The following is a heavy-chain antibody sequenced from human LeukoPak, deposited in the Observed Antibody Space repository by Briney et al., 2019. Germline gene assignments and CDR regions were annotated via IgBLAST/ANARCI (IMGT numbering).Heavy chain of an antibody. CDR1: GYTFTSYY. J-gene: IGHJ4*02. Sequence: GASVKVSCKASGYTFTSYYMHWVRQAPGQALEWMGIINPSGGSTSYAQKFQGRVTLTRDTSTSTVYMEQSSLRSEDTAVYYCARAAGGGDCYDYWGQGTLVTVSS. CDR3: ARAAGGGDCYDY. D-gene: IGHD2-21*01. CDR2: INPSGGST. V-gene: IGHV1-46*01.